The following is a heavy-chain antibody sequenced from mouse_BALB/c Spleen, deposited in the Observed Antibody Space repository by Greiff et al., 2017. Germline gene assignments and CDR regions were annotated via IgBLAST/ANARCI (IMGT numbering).Heavy chain of an antibody. CDR2: IYPGDGDT. V-gene: IGHV1-80*01. CDR3: ARSGTPDYAMDY. D-gene: IGHD2-14*01. CDR1: GYAFSSYW. J-gene: IGHJ4*01. Sequence: VKLQESGAELVRPGSSVKISCKASGYAFSSYWMNWVKQRPGQGLEWIGQIYPGDGDTNYNGKFKGKATLTADKSSSTAYMQLSSLTSEDSAVYFCARSGTPDYAMDYWGQGTSVTVSS.